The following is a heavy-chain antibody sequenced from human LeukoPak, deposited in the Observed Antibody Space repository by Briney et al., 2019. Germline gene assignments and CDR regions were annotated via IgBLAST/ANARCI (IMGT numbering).Heavy chain of an antibody. D-gene: IGHD7-27*01. CDR3: ARDHNWGPDY. CDR2: INPNSGDT. J-gene: IGHJ4*02. CDR1: GYTFTDYY. Sequence: ASVKVSCKASGYTFTDYYIHWVRQAPGQGLEWMGWINPNSGDTDSAQEFQGRVTMTSDTSITSAYMELTRLTSDDTAVYYCARDHNWGPDYWGQGTLVSVSS. V-gene: IGHV1-2*02.